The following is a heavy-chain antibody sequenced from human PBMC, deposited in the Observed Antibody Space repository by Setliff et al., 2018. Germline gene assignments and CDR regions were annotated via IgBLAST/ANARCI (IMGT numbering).Heavy chain of an antibody. CDR1: GYSFTSYA. CDR2: INAGNGNT. Sequence: ASVKVSCKASGYSFTSYAMHWVRQAPGQRLEWMGWINAGNGNTKYSQKFQGRVTITRDTSASTAYMELSSLRSEDTAVYYCARAVAVPADFDYWGQGTLVTVSS. V-gene: IGHV1-3*01. J-gene: IGHJ4*02. CDR3: ARAVAVPADFDY. D-gene: IGHD6-19*01.